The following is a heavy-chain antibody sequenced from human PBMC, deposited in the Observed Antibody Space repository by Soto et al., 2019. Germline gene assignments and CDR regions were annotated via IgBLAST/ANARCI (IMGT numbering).Heavy chain of an antibody. J-gene: IGHJ5*02. Sequence: SETLSLTCTVSGGSISSSSYYWGWIRQPPGKGLEWIGSIYYSGSTYYNPSLKSRVTISVDTSKNQFSLKLSSVTAADTAVYYCAGSRDGHNGWFDPWGQGTLVTVSS. CDR1: GGSISSSSYY. V-gene: IGHV4-39*01. CDR2: IYYSGST. CDR3: AGSRDGHNGWFDP. D-gene: IGHD2-2*01.